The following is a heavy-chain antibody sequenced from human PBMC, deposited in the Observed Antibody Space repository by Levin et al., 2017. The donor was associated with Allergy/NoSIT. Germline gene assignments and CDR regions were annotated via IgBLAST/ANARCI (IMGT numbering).Heavy chain of an antibody. J-gene: IGHJ3*02. Sequence: PGGSLRLSCAASGFTFSSYGMHWVRQAPGKGLEWVAVIWYDGSNKYYADSVKGRFTISRDNSKNTLYLQMNSLRAEDTAVYYCAREGLARGGDAFDIWGQGTMVTVSS. V-gene: IGHV3-33*01. CDR1: GFTFSSYG. D-gene: IGHD3-3*02. CDR3: AREGLARGGDAFDI. CDR2: IWYDGSNK.